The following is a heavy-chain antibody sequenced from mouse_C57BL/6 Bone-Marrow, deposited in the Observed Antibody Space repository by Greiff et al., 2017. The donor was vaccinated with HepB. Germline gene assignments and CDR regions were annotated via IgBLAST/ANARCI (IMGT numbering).Heavy chain of an antibody. CDR2: IHPNSGST. J-gene: IGHJ2*01. V-gene: IGHV1-64*01. CDR3: ARRPFIKGGY. Sequence: QVQLKQPGAELVKPGASVKLSCKASGYTFTSYWMHWVKQRPGQGLEWIGMIHPNSGSTNYNEKFKSKATLTVDKSSSTAYMQLSSLTSEDSAVYYCARRPFIKGGYWGQGTTLTVSS. D-gene: IGHD1-1*01. CDR1: GYTFTSYW.